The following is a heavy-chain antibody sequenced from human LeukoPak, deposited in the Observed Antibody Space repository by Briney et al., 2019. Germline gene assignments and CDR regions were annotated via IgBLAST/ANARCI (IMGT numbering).Heavy chain of an antibody. CDR2: IYYSGST. V-gene: IGHV4-59*01. J-gene: IGHJ3*02. CDR1: GGSISSYY. Sequence: SETLSLTCTVSGGSISSYYWSWIRQPPGKGLEGIGYIYYSGSTNYNPSLKSRVTISVDTSKNQFSLKLSSVTAADTAVYYCARDLRSAMYYYDSSGYYPYDAFDIWGQGTMVTVSS. D-gene: IGHD3-22*01. CDR3: ARDLRSAMYYYDSSGYYPYDAFDI.